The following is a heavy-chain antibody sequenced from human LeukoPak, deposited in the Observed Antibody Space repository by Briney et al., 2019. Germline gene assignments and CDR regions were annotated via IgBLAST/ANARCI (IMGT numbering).Heavy chain of an antibody. V-gene: IGHV4-59*01. Sequence: PSETLSLTCTVSGGSINSYYWNWIRQPRGKGLEWIGYIYYSGSTNYNPSLRSRVTISLDTSKKQFSLKLSSVTAADTAIYYCAREGGTVPDYWGQGTLVTVSS. D-gene: IGHD4-17*01. CDR3: AREGGTVPDY. J-gene: IGHJ4*02. CDR2: IYYSGST. CDR1: GGSINSYY.